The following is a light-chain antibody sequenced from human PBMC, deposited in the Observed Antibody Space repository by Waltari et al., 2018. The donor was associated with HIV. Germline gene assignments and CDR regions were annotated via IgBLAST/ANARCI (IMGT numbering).Light chain of an antibody. CDR2: EVS. J-gene: IGLJ2*01. CDR3: SSYAGSNNLV. Sequence: QSALTQPPSASGSPGQSVTISCTGISSDVGGYNYVSWYQQHPGKAPKPMIYEVSKRPSGVPDRFSGSKYGNTASLTVSGLQAEDEADYYCSSYAGSNNLVFGGGTKLTVL. V-gene: IGLV2-8*01. CDR1: SSDVGGYNY.